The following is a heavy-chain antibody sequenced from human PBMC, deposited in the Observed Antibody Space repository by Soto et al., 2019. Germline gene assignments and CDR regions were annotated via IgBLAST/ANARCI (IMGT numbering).Heavy chain of an antibody. J-gene: IGHJ6*02. CDR3: AREGLELLREGYYYCGMDV. CDR2: ISAYNGNT. Sequence: ASVKVSCKASGYTFTSYGISWVRQAPGQGLEWMGWISAYNGNTNYAQKLQGRVTMTTDTSTSTAYMELRSLRSDDTAVYYCAREGLELLREGYYYCGMDVWGQGTTVTVAS. V-gene: IGHV1-18*04. D-gene: IGHD1-7*01. CDR1: GYTFTSYG.